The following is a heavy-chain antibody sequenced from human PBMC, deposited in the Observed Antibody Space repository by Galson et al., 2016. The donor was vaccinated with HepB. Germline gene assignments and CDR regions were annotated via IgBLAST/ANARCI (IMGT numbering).Heavy chain of an antibody. J-gene: IGHJ5*02. D-gene: IGHD6-13*01. V-gene: IGHV5-51*01. CDR1: GYNFRSYW. CDR3: ARPIAAAGNGCFDP. Sequence: QSGAEVKKPGESLKISCKGSGYNFRSYWIGWVRQMPGKGLEWMGIVYPGDSRTTYSPSFRGQVTISADKSISTAYLQWSSLKASDTAMYYCARPIAAAGNGCFDPWGQGALVTVSS. CDR2: VYPGDSRT.